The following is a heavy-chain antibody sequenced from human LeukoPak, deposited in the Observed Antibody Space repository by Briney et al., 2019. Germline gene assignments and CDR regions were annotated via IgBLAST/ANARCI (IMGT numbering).Heavy chain of an antibody. CDR3: AKLEGSYYGSGSYYKTNDAFDI. D-gene: IGHD3-10*01. CDR1: GFTFSSYA. J-gene: IGHJ3*02. Sequence: GSLRLSCAASGFTFSSYAMSWVRQAPGKGLEWVSAISGSGGSTYYADSVKGWFTISRDNSKNTLYLQMNSLRAEDTAVYYCAKLEGSYYGSGSYYKTNDAFDIWGQGTMVTVSS. CDR2: ISGSGGST. V-gene: IGHV3-23*01.